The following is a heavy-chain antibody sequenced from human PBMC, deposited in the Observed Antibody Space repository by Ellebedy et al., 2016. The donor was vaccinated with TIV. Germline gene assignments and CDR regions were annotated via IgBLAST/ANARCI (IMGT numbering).Heavy chain of an antibody. V-gene: IGHV3-48*02. J-gene: IGHJ4*02. Sequence: GESLKLSCAASGFPFNTYSMNWVRQAPGKGLEWVSYISSSSNTIYYADSVKGRFTISRDNVKKSLYLQVSSLRDEDTAVYYCARGRDSTSYYFDYWGQGALVTVSS. CDR3: ARGRDSTSYYFDY. CDR1: GFPFNTYS. D-gene: IGHD2/OR15-2a*01. CDR2: ISSSSNTI.